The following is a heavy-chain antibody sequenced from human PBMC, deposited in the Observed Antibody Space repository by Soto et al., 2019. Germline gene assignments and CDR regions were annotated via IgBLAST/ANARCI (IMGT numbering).Heavy chain of an antibody. V-gene: IGHV4-34*01. CDR3: ARLIGPVYAGAVVPAVGGMDV. J-gene: IGHJ6*02. CDR2: INHSGST. D-gene: IGHD2-2*01. Sequence: SETLSLTCAVYGGSFSGYYWSWIRQPPGKGLEWIGEINHSGSTNYNPSLKSRVTISVDTSKNQFSLKLSSVTAADTAVYYCARLIGPVYAGAVVPAVGGMDVWGQGTTVTVS. CDR1: GGSFSGYY.